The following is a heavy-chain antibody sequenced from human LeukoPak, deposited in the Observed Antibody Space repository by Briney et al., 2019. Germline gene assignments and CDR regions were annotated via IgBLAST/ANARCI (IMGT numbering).Heavy chain of an antibody. CDR1: GSTFSAYW. J-gene: IGHJ4*02. CDR2: IKPDGSGE. CDR3: ARAGVTWGYDY. Sequence: GGSLRLSCTASGSTFSAYWMSWVRQAPGKGLEWVANIKPDGSGEYYVDSVKGRFTISRDNAKTSLYLQMNSLRAEDTAVYYCARAGVTWGYDYWGQGTLVTVSS. V-gene: IGHV3-7*01. D-gene: IGHD2-8*01.